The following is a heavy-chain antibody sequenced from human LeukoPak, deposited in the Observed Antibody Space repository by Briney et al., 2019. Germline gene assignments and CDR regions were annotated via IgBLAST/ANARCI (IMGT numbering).Heavy chain of an antibody. CDR3: ARSGYCSSTSCTDDYYYGMDA. J-gene: IGHJ6*02. V-gene: IGHV3-48*01. CDR2: ISSSSSTI. D-gene: IGHD2-2*01. Sequence: GGALRLSCAASGFTFSSYSMNWVRQAPGKGLEGVSYISSSSSTIYYADSVKGRFTISRDNAKNSLYLQMNSLRAEDTAGYYCARSGYCSSTSCTDDYYYGMDAWGQGTTVTVSS. CDR1: GFTFSSYS.